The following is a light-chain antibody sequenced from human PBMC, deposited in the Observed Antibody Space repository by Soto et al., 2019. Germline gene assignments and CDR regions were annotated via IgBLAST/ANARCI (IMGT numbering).Light chain of an antibody. Sequence: QSVLTQPPSVSAAPGQKVTISCSGSSSNIGNNYVSWYQQLPGTAPKLLIYDSNKRPSGIPDRFSGSKSGTSATLDITGLQTGDEADYYCATWDSSLTGEVFGAGTKLTVL. CDR1: SSNIGNNY. V-gene: IGLV1-51*01. CDR2: DSN. CDR3: ATWDSSLTGEV. J-gene: IGLJ2*01.